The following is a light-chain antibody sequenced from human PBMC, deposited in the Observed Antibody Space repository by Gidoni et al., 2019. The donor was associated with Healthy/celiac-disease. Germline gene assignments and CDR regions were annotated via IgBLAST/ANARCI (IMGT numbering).Light chain of an antibody. CDR2: DTS. CDR3: LLSYSGARV. Sequence: QAVVTQEHSLTVSPGGTVPLTCGSSPGAVTSGHYPYWFQQKPGHAPRTLIYDTSNKHSWTPARFSCSLLGGKAALTLSGAQPEDEAEYYCLLSYSGARVFGGGTKLTVL. V-gene: IGLV7-46*01. CDR1: PGAVTSGHY. J-gene: IGLJ2*01.